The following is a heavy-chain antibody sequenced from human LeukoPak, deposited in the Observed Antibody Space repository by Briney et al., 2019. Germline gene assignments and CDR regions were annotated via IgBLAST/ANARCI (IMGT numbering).Heavy chain of an antibody. CDR3: ARVSYSTSPYY. J-gene: IGHJ4*02. CDR1: GYTFTSYG. Sequence: AASVTVSCKASGYTFTSYGISWVRQAPGQGLEWMGWISAYNGNTNYAQKLQGRVTMTTDTSTSTAYMELRSLRSDDTAVYYCARVSYSTSPYYWGQGTLVTVSS. D-gene: IGHD6-6*01. V-gene: IGHV1-18*01. CDR2: ISAYNGNT.